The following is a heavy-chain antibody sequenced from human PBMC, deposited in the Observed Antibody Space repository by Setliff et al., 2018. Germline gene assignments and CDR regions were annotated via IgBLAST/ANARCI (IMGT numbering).Heavy chain of an antibody. CDR2: IYHSGSA. D-gene: IGHD6-19*01. V-gene: IGHV4-30-4*08. Sequence: SETLSLTCTVSGDSISSGDYFWSWIRQPPGKGLEWIAYIYHSGSAYYNPSLKSRVTMSVDTSKNQFSLHLTSVTAADMAVYYCAREQWLDPPGYYYMDVWAKGTTVTVSS. CDR3: AREQWLDPPGYYYMDV. CDR1: GDSISSGDYF. J-gene: IGHJ6*03.